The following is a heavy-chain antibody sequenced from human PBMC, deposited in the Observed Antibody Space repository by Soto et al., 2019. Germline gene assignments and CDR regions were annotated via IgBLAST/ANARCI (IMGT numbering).Heavy chain of an antibody. D-gene: IGHD2-2*01. Sequence: PSETLSLTCTVSGGSISSGDYYWSWIRQPPGKGLEWIGYIYYSGSTYYNPSLKSRVTISVDTSKNQFSLKLSSVTAADTAVYYCARVESGYCSSTSCPFDYWGQGTLVTVSS. J-gene: IGHJ4*02. CDR2: IYYSGST. CDR1: GGSISSGDYY. CDR3: ARVESGYCSSTSCPFDY. V-gene: IGHV4-30-4*01.